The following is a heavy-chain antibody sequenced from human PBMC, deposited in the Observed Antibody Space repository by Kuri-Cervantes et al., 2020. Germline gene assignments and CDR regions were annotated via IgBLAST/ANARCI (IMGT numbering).Heavy chain of an antibody. D-gene: IGHD3-10*01. J-gene: IGHJ5*02. V-gene: IGHV4-30-2*05. CDR1: GGSISSGGYS. CDR3: ARLYGSGAGWFDP. Sequence: SETLSLTCAVSGGSISSGGYSWSWIRQPPGKGLEWIGYIYHSGSTYYNPSLKSRVTISVDTSKNQFSLKLSSVTAADTAVYYCARLYGSGAGWFDPWGQGTLVTVSS. CDR2: IYHSGST.